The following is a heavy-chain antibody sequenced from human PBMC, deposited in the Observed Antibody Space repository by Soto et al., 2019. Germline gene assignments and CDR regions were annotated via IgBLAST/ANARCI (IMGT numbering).Heavy chain of an antibody. V-gene: IGHV3-33*01. D-gene: IGHD6-19*01. Sequence: VQLVESGGGVVQPGRSLRLSCAASGFTFSSYGMHWVRQAPGKGLEWVAVIWYDGSNKYYADSVKGRFTISRDNSKNTLYLQMNSLRAEDTAVYYCARDPYSSGWYGAFDIWGQGTMVTVSS. CDR1: GFTFSSYG. J-gene: IGHJ3*02. CDR3: ARDPYSSGWYGAFDI. CDR2: IWYDGSNK.